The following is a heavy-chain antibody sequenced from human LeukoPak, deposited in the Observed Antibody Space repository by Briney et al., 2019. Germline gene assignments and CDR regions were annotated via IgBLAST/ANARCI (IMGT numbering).Heavy chain of an antibody. D-gene: IGHD1-26*01. Sequence: NPSETLSLTCGVYGGSFSNYYWTWIRQSPGKGLEWIGEIVHSGATNYSPSLKSRISMSVDTSKSQFSLKLSSVTAADTAVYYCVRGAALVTMMYAQLDYWGQGTLVTVSS. CDR1: GGSFSNYY. J-gene: IGHJ4*02. CDR3: VRGAALVTMMYAQLDY. CDR2: IVHSGAT. V-gene: IGHV4-34*01.